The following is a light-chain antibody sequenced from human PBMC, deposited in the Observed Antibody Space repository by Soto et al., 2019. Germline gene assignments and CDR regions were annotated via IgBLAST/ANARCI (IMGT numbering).Light chain of an antibody. CDR1: SSDVGGYNY. V-gene: IGLV2-11*01. J-gene: IGLJ1*01. CDR3: CSYAGSYTFGV. CDR2: DVS. Sequence: QSVLTQPRSVPGSPGQSVTISCTGTSSDVGGYNYVSWYQQHPGKAPKLMIYDVSKRPSGVPDRFSGSKSGNTASLTISGLQAEDEADYYCCSYAGSYTFGVFGTGTKVTVL.